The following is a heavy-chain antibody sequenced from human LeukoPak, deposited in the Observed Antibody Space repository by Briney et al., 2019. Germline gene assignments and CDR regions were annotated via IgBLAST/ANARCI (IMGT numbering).Heavy chain of an antibody. V-gene: IGHV1-2*02. CDR1: GYIFTGYY. CDR3: ARVAEYYYDSSGYSNNFDY. D-gene: IGHD3-22*01. CDR2: INPNSGGT. J-gene: IGHJ4*02. Sequence: ASVKVSCKASGYIFTGYYMHWVRQAPGQGLEWMGRINPNSGGTNYAQKFQGRVTMTRDTSISTAYMELSRLRSDDTAVYYCARVAEYYYDSSGYSNNFDYWGQGTLVTVSS.